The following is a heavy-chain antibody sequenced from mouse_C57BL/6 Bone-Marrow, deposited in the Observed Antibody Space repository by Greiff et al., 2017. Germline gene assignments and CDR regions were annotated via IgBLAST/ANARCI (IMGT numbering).Heavy chain of an antibody. CDR2: IHPNSGST. Sequence: QVQLQQPGAELVKPGASVKLSCKASGYTFTSYWMHWVKQRPGQGLEWIGMIHPNSGSTNYNAKFKSKATLTVDKSSSTAYMQLSSLTSEDSAVYYCARDYYGSKVWGQGTTLTVSS. CDR1: GYTFTSYW. V-gene: IGHV1-64*01. D-gene: IGHD1-1*01. CDR3: ARDYYGSKV. J-gene: IGHJ2*01.